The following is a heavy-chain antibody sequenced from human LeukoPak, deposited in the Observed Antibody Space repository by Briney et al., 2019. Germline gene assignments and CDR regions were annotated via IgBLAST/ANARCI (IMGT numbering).Heavy chain of an antibody. J-gene: IGHJ5*02. CDR1: GGSFSGYY. V-gene: IGHV4-34*01. CDR2: INHSGST. CDR3: ARGQTYYDFWSGYNNWFDP. Sequence: SETLSLTCAVYGGSFSGYYWSWIRQPPGKGLEWIGEINHSGSTNYNPSLKSRVTISVDTSKNQFSLKLSSVTAADTAVYYCARGQTYYDFWSGYNNWFDPWGQGTLVTVSS. D-gene: IGHD3-3*01.